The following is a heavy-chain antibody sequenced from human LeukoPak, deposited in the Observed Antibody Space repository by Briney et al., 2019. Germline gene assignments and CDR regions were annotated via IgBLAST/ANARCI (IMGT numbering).Heavy chain of an antibody. Sequence: VGSLRLSCAASGFTFNTYVIYWVRQAPGKGLEWVSGICGSGGCTYYADSVKGRFTISRDNSKNTVYLQMNSLTVDDTAVYYCAKTTVGYSSGRFPGWPADCWGQGTLVTVSS. V-gene: IGHV3-23*01. CDR1: GFTFNTYV. D-gene: IGHD6-19*01. CDR2: ICGSGGCT. CDR3: AKTTVGYSSGRFPGWPADC. J-gene: IGHJ4*02.